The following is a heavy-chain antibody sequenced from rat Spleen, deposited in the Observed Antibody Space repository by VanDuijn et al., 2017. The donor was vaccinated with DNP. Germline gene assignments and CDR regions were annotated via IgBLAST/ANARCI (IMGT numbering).Heavy chain of an antibody. CDR2: ISYDGGST. V-gene: IGHV5-22*01. CDR1: GFTFSDYY. J-gene: IGHJ2*01. Sequence: EVQLVESGGGLVQPGRSLKLSCVASGFTFSDYYMAWVRQAPTKGLEWVAYISYDGGSTYYGDSVKGRITISRDNARSTLYLEMNSLRSEDMATYYCARHVLPLRVWDYWGQGVMVTVSS. CDR3: ARHVLPLRVWDY. D-gene: IGHD1-4*01.